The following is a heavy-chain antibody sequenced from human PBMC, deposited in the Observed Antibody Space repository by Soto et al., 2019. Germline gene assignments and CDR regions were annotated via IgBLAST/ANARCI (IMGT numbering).Heavy chain of an antibody. V-gene: IGHV1-18*01. CDR3: ARGNGLTVGY. CDR2: SSAYNGNT. CDR1: GYTFASYG. J-gene: IGHJ4*02. Sequence: QVKLVQSGAEVKKPGASVKVSCKASGYTFASYGISWVRQAPGQWLEWMGWSSAYNGNTNYSQKLQGRVTMTTDTSTSTADMELRRLRSDDTAGHYCARGNGLTVGYWGPGTLVTVAA. D-gene: IGHD3-22*01.